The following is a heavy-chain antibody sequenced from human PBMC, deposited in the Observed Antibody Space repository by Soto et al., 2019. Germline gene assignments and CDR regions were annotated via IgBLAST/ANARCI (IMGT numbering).Heavy chain of an antibody. D-gene: IGHD1-26*01. Sequence: LRLSRAASGFTFSSYSMNWVRQAPGKGLEWVSYISSSSTIYYADSVKGRFTISRDNAKNSLYLQMNSLRDEDTAVYYCARVRGFYSGSERGGLGMDVWDQGTTVTVSS. V-gene: IGHV3-48*02. CDR2: ISSSSTI. CDR3: ARVRGFYSGSERGGLGMDV. CDR1: GFTFSSYS. J-gene: IGHJ6*02.